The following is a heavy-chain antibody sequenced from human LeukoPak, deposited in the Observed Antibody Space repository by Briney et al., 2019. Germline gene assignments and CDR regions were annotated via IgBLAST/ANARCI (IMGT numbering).Heavy chain of an antibody. CDR2: ISPDGTTT. V-gene: IGHV3-74*01. CDR3: ARGTYPLDY. CDR1: GFTFNIYW. D-gene: IGHD2-21*01. J-gene: IGHJ4*02. Sequence: GEFLRLSCAASGFTFNIYWIQWVRQAPGKGLERVSRISPDGTTTTYADSVKGRFTISRDNAKSTVYLQMNSLRAEDTALYYCARGTYPLDYWGQGTLVTVSS.